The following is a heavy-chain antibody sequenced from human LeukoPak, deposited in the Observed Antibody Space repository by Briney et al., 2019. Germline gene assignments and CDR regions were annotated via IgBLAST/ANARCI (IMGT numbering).Heavy chain of an antibody. J-gene: IGHJ4*02. CDR3: ALYCSSTSCPEG. CDR1: GYTFTSYG. Sequence: ASVKVSCKASGYTFTSYGISWVRQAPGQGLEWMGWISAYNGNTNYAQKLQGRVTMTTDTSTSTANMELSSLRSDDTAVYYCALYCSSTSCPEGWGQGTLVTVSS. D-gene: IGHD2-2*01. CDR2: ISAYNGNT. V-gene: IGHV1-18*01.